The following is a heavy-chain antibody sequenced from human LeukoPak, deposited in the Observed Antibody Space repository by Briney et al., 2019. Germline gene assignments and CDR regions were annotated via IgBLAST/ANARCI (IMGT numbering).Heavy chain of an antibody. CDR3: ASPYSGYDYNFDH. CDR2: ISSNGGST. V-gene: IGHV3-64D*06. D-gene: IGHD5-12*01. J-gene: IGHJ4*02. Sequence: GGSLRLSCSASGFTFSSYAMHWVRQAPGKGLEYVSSISSNGGSTYYADAVRGRFTISRDNSKNTLFLQMSSLRTEDTAVYYCASPYSGYDYNFDHWGQGTLVTVSS. CDR1: GFTFSSYA.